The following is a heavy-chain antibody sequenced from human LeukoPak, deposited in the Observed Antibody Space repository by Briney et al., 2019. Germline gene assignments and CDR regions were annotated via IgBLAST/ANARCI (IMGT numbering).Heavy chain of an antibody. CDR1: GGTFSSYA. CDR3: ARDRGPYYDILTGYAFDI. D-gene: IGHD3-9*01. V-gene: IGHV1-69*13. Sequence: SVKVSYKASGGTFSSYAISWVRQAPGQGLEWMGGIIPIFGTANYAQKFQGRVTITADESTSTAYMELSSLRSEDTAVYYCARDRGPYYDILTGYAFDIWGQGTMVTVSS. J-gene: IGHJ3*02. CDR2: IIPIFGTA.